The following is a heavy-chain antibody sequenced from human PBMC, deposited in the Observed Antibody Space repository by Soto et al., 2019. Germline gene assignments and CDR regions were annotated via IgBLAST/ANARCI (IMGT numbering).Heavy chain of an antibody. J-gene: IGHJ6*02. CDR3: AAGPTSGGWYYYYGMDV. CDR2: IVVGSGNT. V-gene: IGHV1-58*01. Sequence: SVKVSCKASGFTFTSSAVQWVRQARGQRLEWIGWIVVGSGNTNYAQKFQERVTITRDMSTSTAYMELSSLRSEDTAVYYCAAGPTSGGWYYYYGMDVWGQGTTVTVS. CDR1: GFTFTSSA. D-gene: IGHD6-19*01.